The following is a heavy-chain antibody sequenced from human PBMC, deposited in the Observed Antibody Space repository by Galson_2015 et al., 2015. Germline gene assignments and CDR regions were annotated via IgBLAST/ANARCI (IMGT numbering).Heavy chain of an antibody. CDR2: TYYRSKWFS. V-gene: IGHV6-1*01. Sequence: CAISGDSVSSTSAGWNWIRQSPSRGLEWLGRTYYRSKWFSYSASSVRSRIRISPDTSKNQFSMQLNSVTPEDTAVYYCARAGQFYFDYWGQGILVTVSS. CDR1: GDSVSSTSAG. J-gene: IGHJ4*02. CDR3: ARAGQFYFDY.